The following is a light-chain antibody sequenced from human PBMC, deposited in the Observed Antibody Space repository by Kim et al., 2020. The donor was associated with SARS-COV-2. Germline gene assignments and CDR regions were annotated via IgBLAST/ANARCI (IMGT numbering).Light chain of an antibody. CDR1: QSVSSK. CDR2: GPS. Sequence: EIVMTQSPATLSVSPGERATLSCRASQSVSSKLAWYQQKPGQALRLLIYGPSTRATGIPARFSGSGSGTEFTLTISSLQSEDFAVYYCQQYNNWPWTFGQGTKVDIK. CDR3: QQYNNWPWT. J-gene: IGKJ1*01. V-gene: IGKV3-15*01.